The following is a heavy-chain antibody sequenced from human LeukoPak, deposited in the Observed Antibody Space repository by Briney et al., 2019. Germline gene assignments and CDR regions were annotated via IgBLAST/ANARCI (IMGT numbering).Heavy chain of an antibody. J-gene: IGHJ4*02. CDR1: GFTFSNAW. Sequence: PGGSLRLSCAASGFTFSNAWMSWVRQAPGKGLEWVGRIRSKANSYATAYAASVKGRFTISRDDSKNTAYLQMNSLKTEDTAVYYCTRVWGGYDYPYLDYWGQGTLVTVSS. CDR2: IRSKANSYAT. D-gene: IGHD5-12*01. V-gene: IGHV3-73*01. CDR3: TRVWGGYDYPYLDY.